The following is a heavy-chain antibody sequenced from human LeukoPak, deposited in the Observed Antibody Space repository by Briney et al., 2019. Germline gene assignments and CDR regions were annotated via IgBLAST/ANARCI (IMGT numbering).Heavy chain of an antibody. D-gene: IGHD2-21*01. CDR3: TTDETSVVIEQYFQH. CDR1: GFTFSNAW. Sequence: GGSLRLSCAASGFTFSNAWMSWVRQAPGKGLEWVGRIKSKTDGGTTDYAAPVKGRFTISRDDSKNTLYLQMNSLKTEDTAVYYCTTDETSVVIEQYFQHWGQGTLVTVSS. CDR2: IKSKTDGGTT. J-gene: IGHJ1*01. V-gene: IGHV3-15*01.